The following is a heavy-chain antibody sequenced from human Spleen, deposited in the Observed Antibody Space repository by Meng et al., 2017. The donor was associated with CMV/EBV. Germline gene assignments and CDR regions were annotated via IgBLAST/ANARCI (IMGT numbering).Heavy chain of an antibody. Sequence: ASGSTLTNFYVHWVRQAPGQGREWMGIFNPTGGSTSYAQKFQGRVTMTRDTSTSTVYMELSSLRSEDTAVYYCATKSFTTHWDWFDPWGQGTLVTVSS. D-gene: IGHD2-15*01. CDR2: FNPTGGST. CDR3: ATKSFTTHWDWFDP. J-gene: IGHJ5*02. V-gene: IGHV1-46*01. CDR1: GSTLTNFY.